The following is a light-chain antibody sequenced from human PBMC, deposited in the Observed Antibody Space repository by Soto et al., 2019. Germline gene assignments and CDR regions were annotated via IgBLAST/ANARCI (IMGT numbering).Light chain of an antibody. V-gene: IGKV1-33*01. Sequence: DIQMTQSPSSLSASVGDRVTITCQASQDISNYLNWYQQKPGKAPKLLIYGASNLETGVPSRFSGSGSGTDFTFTIHXLQPEDIATYYCQQYDNLPPFGPGTKVDIK. J-gene: IGKJ3*01. CDR2: GAS. CDR1: QDISNY. CDR3: QQYDNLPP.